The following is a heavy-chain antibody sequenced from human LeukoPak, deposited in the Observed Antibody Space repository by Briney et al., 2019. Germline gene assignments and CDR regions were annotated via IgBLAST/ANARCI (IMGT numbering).Heavy chain of an antibody. J-gene: IGHJ3*02. V-gene: IGHV1-2*06. CDR1: GYTFDSYG. Sequence: ASVKVSCKASGYTFDSYGISWVRQAPGQGLEWMGRINPNSGGTNYAQKFQGRVTMTRDTSISTAYMELSRLRSDDTAVYYCARGGGYDILTGYSPDAFDIWGQGTMVTVSS. D-gene: IGHD3-9*01. CDR3: ARGGGYDILTGYSPDAFDI. CDR2: INPNSGGT.